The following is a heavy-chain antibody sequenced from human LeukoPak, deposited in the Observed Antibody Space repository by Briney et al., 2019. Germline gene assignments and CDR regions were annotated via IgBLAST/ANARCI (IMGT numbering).Heavy chain of an antibody. CDR3: ARQYDTNWFDP. J-gene: IGHJ5*02. V-gene: IGHV5-51*01. D-gene: IGHD3-9*01. CDR1: GYSFTSYW. Sequence: ECPKISCKASGYSFTSYWIGCVRQLPAKSLELMGIIYPGDSATRYSPSFQGQVTISADKSISTAYLQWSSLKASDTAMYYCARQYDTNWFDPWGQGTLVTVSS. CDR2: IYPGDSAT.